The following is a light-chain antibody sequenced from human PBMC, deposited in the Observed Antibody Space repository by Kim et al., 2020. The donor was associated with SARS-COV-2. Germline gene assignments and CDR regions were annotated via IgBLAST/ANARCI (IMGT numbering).Light chain of an antibody. CDR3: QQLNSYPLT. CDR1: QGISSF. J-gene: IGKJ4*01. CDR2: SAS. Sequence: GSVGDRVTITCRASQGISSFLAWYQQKPGEAPKVLISSASILQSGVPSRFSGSGVGTEFILTIDSLQPEDFATYFCQQLNSYPLTFGGGTKVDIK. V-gene: IGKV1-9*01.